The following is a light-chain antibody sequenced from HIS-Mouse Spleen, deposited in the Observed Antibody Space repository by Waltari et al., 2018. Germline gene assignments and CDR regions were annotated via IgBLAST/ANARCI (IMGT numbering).Light chain of an antibody. CDR1: RGSIASNY. CDR2: EDN. J-gene: IGLJ3*02. V-gene: IGLV6-57*04. Sequence: NFMLTQPHSVSESPGKTVTISCTRSRGSIASNYVQWYQQRPGSAPTTVIYEDNQRPSGVPDRFSGSIDSSSNSASLTISGLKTEDEADYYCQSYDSSNQVFGGGTKLTVL. CDR3: QSYDSSNQV.